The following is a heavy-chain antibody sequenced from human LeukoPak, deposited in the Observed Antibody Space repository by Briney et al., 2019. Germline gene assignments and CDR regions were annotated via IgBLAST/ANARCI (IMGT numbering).Heavy chain of an antibody. CDR3: ARGWRYFDY. CDR2: IYHSGST. J-gene: IGHJ4*02. CDR1: GYSISSGYY. D-gene: IGHD2-15*01. V-gene: IGHV4-38-2*02. Sequence: TSETLSLTCTVSGYSISSGYYWGWIRQPPGKGLEWIGSIYHSGSTYYNPSLKSRVTISVDTSKNQFSLKLSSVTAADTAVYYCARGWRYFDYWGQGTLVTVSS.